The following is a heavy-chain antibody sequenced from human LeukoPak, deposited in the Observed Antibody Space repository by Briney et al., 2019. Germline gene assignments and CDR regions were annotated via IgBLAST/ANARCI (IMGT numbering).Heavy chain of an antibody. J-gene: IGHJ4*02. Sequence: GGSLRLSCADSGFTFSSYSMNWVRQAPGKGLEWVSYISSSSSTIYYADSVKGLFTISRDNAKNSLYLQMNSLRAEDTAVYYCARSHYDFWSGYYGYWGQGTLVTVSS. CDR2: ISSSSSTI. D-gene: IGHD3-3*01. CDR3: ARSHYDFWSGYYGY. CDR1: GFTFSSYS. V-gene: IGHV3-48*04.